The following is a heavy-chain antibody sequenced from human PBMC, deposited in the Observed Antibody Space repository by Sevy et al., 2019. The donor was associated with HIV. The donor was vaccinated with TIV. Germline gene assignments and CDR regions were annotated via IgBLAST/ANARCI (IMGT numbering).Heavy chain of an antibody. J-gene: IGHJ4*02. D-gene: IGHD3-16*01. CDR3: ARHSSFMITSGFDY. CDR1: GYSFTSYW. Sequence: GESLNISCKGSGYSFTSYWIGWVRQMPGKGLEWMGIIYPGDSDTRYSPSFQGQVSISADESISTAHLQWSSLKASDTAMYYCARHSSFMITSGFDYWGQGTLVTVSS. CDR2: IYPGDSDT. V-gene: IGHV5-51*01.